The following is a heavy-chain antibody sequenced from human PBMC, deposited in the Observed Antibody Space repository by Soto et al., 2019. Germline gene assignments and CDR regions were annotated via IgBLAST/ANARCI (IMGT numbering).Heavy chain of an antibody. CDR2: IYYSGST. CDR3: ARDRGCGSGGYYCPRGMDV. V-gene: IGHV4-31*03. CDR1: GGSISSGGYY. J-gene: IGHJ6*02. Sequence: SETLSLTCTVSGGSISSGGYYWSWIRQHPGKGLEWVGYIYYSGSTYYNPSLKSRVTISVDTSKNQFSLKLSSVTAADTAVYYCARDRGCGSGGYYCPRGMDVWGQGTTVTVSS. D-gene: IGHD3-22*01.